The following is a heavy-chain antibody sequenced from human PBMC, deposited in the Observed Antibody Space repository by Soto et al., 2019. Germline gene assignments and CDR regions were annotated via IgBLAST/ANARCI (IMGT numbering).Heavy chain of an antibody. V-gene: IGHV4-4*02. CDR3: ANSMTGAAFDI. Sequence: PSETLSLTCAVSSVSISSSNWWSWVRQPPGKGLEWIGEIYHSGSTNYNPSLKSRVTISVDKSKNQFSLKLSSVTAADTAVYYCANSMTGAAFDIWGQGNPGHRLL. J-gene: IGHJ3*02. CDR1: SVSISSSNW. CDR2: IYHSGST. D-gene: IGHD3-9*01.